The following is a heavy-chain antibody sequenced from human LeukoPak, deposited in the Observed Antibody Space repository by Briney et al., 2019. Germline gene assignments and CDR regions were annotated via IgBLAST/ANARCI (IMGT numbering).Heavy chain of an antibody. V-gene: IGHV3-30*02. CDR2: IRYDGSNR. D-gene: IGHD3-10*01. Sequence: GGSLRLSCAASGFTFSSYAMSWVRQAPGKGLEWVAFIRYDGSNRHYADSVKGRFTISRDNSKNTLYLQMNSLRAEDTAVYYCARGGSYGSGTIYYYYYMDVWGKGTTVTVSS. CDR1: GFTFSSYA. CDR3: ARGGSYGSGTIYYYYYMDV. J-gene: IGHJ6*03.